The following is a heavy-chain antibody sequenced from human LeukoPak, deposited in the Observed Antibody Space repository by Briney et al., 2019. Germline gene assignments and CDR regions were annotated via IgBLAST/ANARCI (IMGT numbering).Heavy chain of an antibody. V-gene: IGHV4-30-4*01. CDR1: GGSISSGDYY. J-gene: IGHJ4*02. Sequence: PSETLFLTCTVSGGSISSGDYYWSWIRQPPGKGLEWIGYIYYSGSTYYNPSLKSRVTISVDTSKNQFSLKLSSVTAADTAVYYCAREGSGSYEFDYWGQGTLVTVSS. CDR2: IYYSGST. CDR3: AREGSGSYEFDY. D-gene: IGHD1-26*01.